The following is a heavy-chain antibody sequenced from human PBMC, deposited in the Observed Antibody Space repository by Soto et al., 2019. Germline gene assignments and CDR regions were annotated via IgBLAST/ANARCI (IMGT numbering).Heavy chain of an antibody. CDR3: AHKGPEDWPLDY. V-gene: IGHV2-5*02. Sequence: QITLKESGPTLVKPTQTLTLTCTFSGFSLSTSGVGVGWIRHSPGKALEWLAVIYWDDDKRYSPSLKSRLSITKDTSKNPVVLTLTNMDPVDTATYYCAHKGPEDWPLDYWGQGTLVTVSS. CDR1: GFSLSTSGVG. D-gene: IGHD3-9*01. J-gene: IGHJ4*02. CDR2: IYWDDDK.